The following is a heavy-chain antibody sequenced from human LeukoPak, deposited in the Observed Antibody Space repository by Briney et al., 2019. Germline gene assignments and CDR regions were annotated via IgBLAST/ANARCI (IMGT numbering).Heavy chain of an antibody. J-gene: IGHJ6*02. CDR2: INHSGST. Sequence: PSETLSLTCAVYGGSFSGYYWSWIRQPPGKGLEWIGEINHSGSTNYNPSLKSRVTISVDTSKNQFSLKLSSVTAADTAVYYCASIFWSGYYPPRPLYYYGMDVWGQGTTVTVSS. CDR3: ASIFWSGYYPPRPLYYYGMDV. D-gene: IGHD3-3*01. CDR1: GGSFSGYY. V-gene: IGHV4-34*01.